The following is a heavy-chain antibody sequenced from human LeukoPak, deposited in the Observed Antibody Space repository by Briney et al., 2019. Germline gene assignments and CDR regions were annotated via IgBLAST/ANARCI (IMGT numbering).Heavy chain of an antibody. Sequence: SETLSLTCAVSGGSISSGGYSWSWIRQPPGKGLEWIGEINHSGSTNYNPSLKSRVTISVDTSKNQFSLKLSSVTAADTAVYYCARGRGTGTTWGQGTLVTVSS. CDR1: GGSISSGGYS. D-gene: IGHD1/OR15-1a*01. V-gene: IGHV4-30-2*01. CDR3: ARGRGTGTT. J-gene: IGHJ5*02. CDR2: INHSGST.